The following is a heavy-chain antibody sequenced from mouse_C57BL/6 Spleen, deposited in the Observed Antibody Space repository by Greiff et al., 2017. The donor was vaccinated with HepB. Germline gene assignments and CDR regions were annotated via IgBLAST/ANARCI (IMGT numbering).Heavy chain of an antibody. CDR3: ARHHYYGSSYEN. CDR2: ISDGGSYT. D-gene: IGHD1-1*01. V-gene: IGHV5-4*03. CDR1: GFTFSSYA. Sequence: EVKLMESGGGLVKPGGSLKLSCAASGFTFSSYAMSWVRQTPEKRLEWVATISDGGSYTYYPDNVKGRFTISRDNAKNNLYLQMSHLKSEDTAMYYCARHHYYGSSYENCGQGTTLTVSS. J-gene: IGHJ2*01.